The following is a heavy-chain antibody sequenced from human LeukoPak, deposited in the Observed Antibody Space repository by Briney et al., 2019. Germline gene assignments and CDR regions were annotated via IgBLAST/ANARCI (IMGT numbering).Heavy chain of an antibody. J-gene: IGHJ4*02. CDR2: ISGSGDIT. V-gene: IGHV3-23*01. CDR1: GFTFSSYA. D-gene: IGHD3-22*01. Sequence: GGSLRLSCAASGFTFSSYAMSWVRQAPGKGLEWVSAISGSGDITYYADSVKGRFTISRDNSKNMVYLQMNSLRAEDTAVYYCARSNPYFDTSGPLDCWGQGTLVTVSS. CDR3: ARSNPYFDTSGPLDC.